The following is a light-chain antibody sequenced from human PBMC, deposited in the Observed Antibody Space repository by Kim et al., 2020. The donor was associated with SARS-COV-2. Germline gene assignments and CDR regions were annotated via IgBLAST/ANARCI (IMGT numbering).Light chain of an antibody. CDR1: QSIYSY. Sequence: ASVGDRVTITCRASQSIYSYLAWYQQKPGNVPKILIYKASTLESGVPSRFSGSESGTEFTLTISSLQPDDCATYYCQQFYTYPITFGQGTRLEIK. CDR3: QQFYTYPIT. J-gene: IGKJ5*01. CDR2: KAS. V-gene: IGKV1-5*03.